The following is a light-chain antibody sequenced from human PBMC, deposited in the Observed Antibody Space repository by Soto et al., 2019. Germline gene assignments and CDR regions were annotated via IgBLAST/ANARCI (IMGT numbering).Light chain of an antibody. Sequence: EIVLTQSPGALSLSPGKRATLSCRASQSISSSYLAWYQQRPGQAPRLLIYGASSRATGIPDRFSGSGSGRELTLPLSRLGPEDFAVCYCQQYGSSSWPWGQGTKV. V-gene: IGKV3-20*01. CDR3: QQYGSSSWP. CDR1: QSISSSY. J-gene: IGKJ1*01. CDR2: GAS.